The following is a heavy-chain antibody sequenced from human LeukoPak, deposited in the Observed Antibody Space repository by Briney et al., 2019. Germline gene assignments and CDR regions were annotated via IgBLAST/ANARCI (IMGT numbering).Heavy chain of an antibody. D-gene: IGHD4-11*01. CDR1: GFTFSAYD. Sequence: GGSLRLACAASGFTFSAYDMNWVRQAPGKGLEWVSYISRSNNVYYADSVKGRFTISRDNAKNSLYLQMNSLRAEDTAVYYCAYSNSFDYWGQGTLVTVSS. V-gene: IGHV3-69-1*01. CDR3: AYSNSFDY. J-gene: IGHJ4*02. CDR2: ISRSNNV.